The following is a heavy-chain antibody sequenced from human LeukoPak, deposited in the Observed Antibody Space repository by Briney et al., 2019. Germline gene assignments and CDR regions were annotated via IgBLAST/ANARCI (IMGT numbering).Heavy chain of an antibody. D-gene: IGHD2-21*02. Sequence: ATVKVSCKASGYTFTGYYMHWVRQAPGQGLEWMGWINPNSGGTNYAQKFLGRITMTRDTSISTAYMELSRLRSDDTAVYYCASATTYCGADCYPLDAFDIWGQGTMVTVSS. CDR2: INPNSGGT. V-gene: IGHV1-2*02. J-gene: IGHJ3*02. CDR1: GYTFTGYY. CDR3: ASATTYCGADCYPLDAFDI.